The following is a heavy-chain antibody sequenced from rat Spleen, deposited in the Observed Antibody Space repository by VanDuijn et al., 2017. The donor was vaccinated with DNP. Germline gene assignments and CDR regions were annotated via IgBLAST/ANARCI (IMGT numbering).Heavy chain of an antibody. CDR1: GFTFSNYY. CDR3: ARHNSG. D-gene: IGHD4-3*01. Sequence: EVQLVESGGGLVQPGRSMKLSCAASGFTFSNYYMAWVRQAPKTGLEWVATISYDGSRTYYRDSVKGRFTISRDNAKSTLYLQMDSLRSEDTATYYCARHNSGWGQGVMVTVSS. J-gene: IGHJ2*01. CDR2: ISYDGSRT. V-gene: IGHV5-22*01.